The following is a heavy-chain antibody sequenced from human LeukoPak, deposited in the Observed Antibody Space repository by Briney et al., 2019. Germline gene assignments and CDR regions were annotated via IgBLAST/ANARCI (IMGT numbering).Heavy chain of an antibody. V-gene: IGHV5-51*01. J-gene: IGHJ4*02. CDR1: GYSFTSYW. Sequence: GESLKISFKGSGYSFTSYWIGWVRPMPGRGLEWMGIIYPGDSDTRYSPSFQGQVTISADKSISTAYLQWSSLKASDTAMYYCARLVVVAALIDYWGQGTLVTVSS. CDR2: IYPGDSDT. CDR3: ARLVVVAALIDY. D-gene: IGHD2-15*01.